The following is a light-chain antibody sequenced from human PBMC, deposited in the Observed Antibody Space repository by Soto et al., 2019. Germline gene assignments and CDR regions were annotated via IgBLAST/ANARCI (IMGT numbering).Light chain of an antibody. Sequence: QSVLTQPPSVSGAPGQRVTLSCTGSSSNIGAGYDVHWYQHLPGTAPKLLIYGNTNRPSGVPDRFSGSKSATSASLAITGLQAEDEADYYCQSYDSSLSGSVVFGGGTKLTVL. CDR1: SSNIGAGYD. CDR2: GNT. J-gene: IGLJ2*01. CDR3: QSYDSSLSGSVV. V-gene: IGLV1-40*01.